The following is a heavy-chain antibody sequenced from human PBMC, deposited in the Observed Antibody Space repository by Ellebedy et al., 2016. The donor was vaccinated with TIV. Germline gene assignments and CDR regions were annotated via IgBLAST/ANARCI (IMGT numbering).Heavy chain of an antibody. CDR2: VYWDDDK. D-gene: IGHD6-19*01. J-gene: IGHJ4*02. CDR3: AHTSGWTIDY. V-gene: IGHV2-5*02. CDR1: GFSLTTSGVG. Sequence: SGPTLVKPTQTLTLTCTFSGFSLTTSGVGVGWIRQPPRKALEWLALVYWDDDKRYSPSLRSRLTITEDTSKNQVVLTMTNMDPVDTATYYCAHTSGWTIDYWGQGTLVTVSS.